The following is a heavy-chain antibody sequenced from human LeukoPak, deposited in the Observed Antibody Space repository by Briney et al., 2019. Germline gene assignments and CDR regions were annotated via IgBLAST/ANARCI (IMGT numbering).Heavy chain of an antibody. Sequence: ASAKVSCKASGYTFTGYYMHWVRQAPGQGLEWMGRINPNSGGTNYAQKFQGRVTMTRDTSTSTVYMELSSLRSEDTAVYYCARETTMVRGVIIKDYWGQGTLVTVSS. J-gene: IGHJ4*02. CDR1: GYTFTGYY. CDR3: ARETTMVRGVIIKDY. D-gene: IGHD3-10*01. V-gene: IGHV1-2*06. CDR2: INPNSGGT.